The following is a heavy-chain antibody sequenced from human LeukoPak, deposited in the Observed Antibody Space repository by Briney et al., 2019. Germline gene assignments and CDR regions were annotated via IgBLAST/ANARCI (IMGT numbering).Heavy chain of an antibody. D-gene: IGHD6-13*01. Sequence: GGSLRLSCAASGFTFSSYAMSWVRQAPGKGLEWVSAISGSGGSTYYADSVKGRFTISRDNSKNTLYLQMNSLRAEDTAVYYCAKAATSYSSSWDYYFDYWGQGTLVTVSS. CDR2: ISGSGGST. CDR3: AKAATSYSSSWDYYFDY. CDR1: GFTFSSYA. V-gene: IGHV3-23*01. J-gene: IGHJ4*02.